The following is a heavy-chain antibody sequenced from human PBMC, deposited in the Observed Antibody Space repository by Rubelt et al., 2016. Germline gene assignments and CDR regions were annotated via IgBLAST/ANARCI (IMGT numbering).Heavy chain of an antibody. J-gene: IGHJ5*02. CDR2: IHSSGST. Sequence: QLQLQESGPGLVKPSETLSLTCTVSGGSISSTSYYWGWIRQPPGKGLEWIGSIHSSGSTFYNPPLKSRVTISVDTSKNQFSRKLSSVTAADTAVYYCARQWMKQQGWFDPWGQGTLVTVSS. CDR3: ARQWMKQQGWFDP. CDR1: GGSISSTSYY. V-gene: IGHV4-39*01. D-gene: IGHD6-13*01.